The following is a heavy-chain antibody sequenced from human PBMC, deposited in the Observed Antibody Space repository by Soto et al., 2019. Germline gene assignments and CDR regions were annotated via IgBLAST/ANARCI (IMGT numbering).Heavy chain of an antibody. CDR1: GFTFTRDS. V-gene: IGHV3-21*06. CDR3: ARESEDLTSNFDY. Sequence: GGSLRLSCAASGFTFTRDSMNWVRQAPGRGLEWCSSIISATNYIYYGDSMKGRFTISRDNAKNSLYLEMNSLRAEDTAVYYCARESEDLTSNFDYWGQGTLVTVSS. J-gene: IGHJ4*02. CDR2: IISATNYI.